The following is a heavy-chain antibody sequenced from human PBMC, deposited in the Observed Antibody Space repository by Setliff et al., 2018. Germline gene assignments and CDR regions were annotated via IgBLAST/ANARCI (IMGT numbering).Heavy chain of an antibody. D-gene: IGHD3-9*01. V-gene: IGHV4-4*09. J-gene: IGHJ4*02. CDR2: IFTSGST. CDR3: AHSTTFDLHHDY. Sequence: SETLSLTCRVSGGSVSTFYWTWIRQPPGKGLEWIGYIFTSGSTQYNPSLKSRATISRDTSSNQFSLKLFSVTAADTAVYYCAHSTTFDLHHDYWSQGALVTVSS. CDR1: GGSVSTFY.